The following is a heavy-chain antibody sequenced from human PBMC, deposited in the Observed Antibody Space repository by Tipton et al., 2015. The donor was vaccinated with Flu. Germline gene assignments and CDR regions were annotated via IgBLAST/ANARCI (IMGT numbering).Heavy chain of an antibody. CDR1: GGSISSSSYY. CDR2: IYYSGST. V-gene: IGHV4-39*07. Sequence: PGLVKPSETLSLTCTVSGGSISSSSYYWGWIRQPPGKGLEWIGSIYYSGSTYYNPSLKSRVTISVDTSKNQFSLKLSSVTAADTAVYYCARDLDDYIWGSYPKGAYYFDYWGQGTLVTVSS. D-gene: IGHD3-16*02. J-gene: IGHJ4*02. CDR3: ARDLDDYIWGSYPKGAYYFDY.